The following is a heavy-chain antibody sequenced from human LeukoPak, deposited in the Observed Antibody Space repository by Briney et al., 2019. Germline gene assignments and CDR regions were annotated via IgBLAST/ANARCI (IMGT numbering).Heavy chain of an antibody. CDR2: ISGSSGTI. D-gene: IGHD3-16*01. CDR1: GFTFSSYS. V-gene: IGHV3-48*01. J-gene: IGHJ6*03. CDR3: ARRSEFGVLYYMDV. Sequence: GGSLRLSCAASGFTFSSYSMNWVRQAPGKELEWVSYISGSSGTIYYADAVKGRFTIYRDNAKNSLYLQMNSLRAEDTAVYYCARRSEFGVLYYMDVWGKGTTVTVSS.